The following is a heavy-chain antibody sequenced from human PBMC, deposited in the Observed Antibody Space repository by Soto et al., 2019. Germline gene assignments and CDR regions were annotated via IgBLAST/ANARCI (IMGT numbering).Heavy chain of an antibody. V-gene: IGHV4-38-2*01. D-gene: IGHD2-15*01. CDR3: ARRFYCSGGSCQFFNWFDP. J-gene: IGHJ5*02. CDR2: IYHSGST. CDR1: GYSISSGYY. Sequence: PSETLSLTCAVSGYSISSGYYWGWIRQPPGKGLEWIGSIYHSGSTYYNPSLKSRVTISVDTSKNQFSLELSSVTAADTAVYYCARRFYCSGGSCQFFNWFDPWGQGTLVTVSS.